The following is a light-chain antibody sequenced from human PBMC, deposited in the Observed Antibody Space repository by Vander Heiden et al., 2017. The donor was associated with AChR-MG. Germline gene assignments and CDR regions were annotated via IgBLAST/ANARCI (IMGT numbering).Light chain of an antibody. Sequence: VMSQPQLSLSVTHGQPASISCKSSRNLLHSDGKTYLYWYLQTPGQPPQLLISEVSKRFSGVPDRFSGSGSGTEFTLRISRVEAEDVGIYYCRQSTELPLTFGGGTKVEF. CDR2: EVS. V-gene: IGKV2D-29*01. J-gene: IGKJ4*01. CDR3: RQSTELPLT. CDR1: RNLLHSDGKTY.